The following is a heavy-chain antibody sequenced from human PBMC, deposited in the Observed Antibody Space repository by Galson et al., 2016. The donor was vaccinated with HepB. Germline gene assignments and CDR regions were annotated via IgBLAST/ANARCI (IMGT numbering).Heavy chain of an antibody. CDR3: ATDGSGAYYYGLDV. Sequence: ETLSLTCAVSGGSTGGSYWSWIRQPPGKGLEWIGFIYYTGTTNYSPSLKSRVSISLDTSKSQFSLRLTSVTPADTAVYFCATDGSGAYYYGLDVWGKGTSVTVSS. CDR1: GGSTGGSY. V-gene: IGHV4-59*01. J-gene: IGHJ6*04. D-gene: IGHD1-26*01. CDR2: IYYTGTT.